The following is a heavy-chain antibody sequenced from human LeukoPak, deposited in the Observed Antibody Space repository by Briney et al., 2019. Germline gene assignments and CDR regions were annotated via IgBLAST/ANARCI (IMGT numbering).Heavy chain of an antibody. CDR1: GGSFSGYY. CDR2: IDHSGST. CDR3: ARRAVETTFYYYYYMGV. Sequence: SETLSLTCAVYGGSFSGYYWSWIRQPPGKGLEWIGEIDHSGSTNYNPSLKSRVTISVDTSKNQFSLKLSSVTAADTAVYYCARRAVETTFYYYYYMGVWGKGTTVTVSS. J-gene: IGHJ6*03. D-gene: IGHD2/OR15-2a*01. V-gene: IGHV4-34*01.